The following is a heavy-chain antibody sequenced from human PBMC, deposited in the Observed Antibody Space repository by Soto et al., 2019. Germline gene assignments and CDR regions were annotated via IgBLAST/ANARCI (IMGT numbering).Heavy chain of an antibody. CDR3: ARDLRAAAGNYFDY. CDR2: IYHSGST. CDR1: GGSISSSNG. J-gene: IGHJ4*02. V-gene: IGHV4-4*02. D-gene: IGHD6-13*01. Sequence: SETLSLTCAVSGGSISSSNGWSWVRQPPGKGLEWIGEIYHSGSTNYNPSLKSRVTISVDKSKNQFSLKLSSVTAADTAVYYCARDLRAAAGNYFDYWGQGTLVTVSS.